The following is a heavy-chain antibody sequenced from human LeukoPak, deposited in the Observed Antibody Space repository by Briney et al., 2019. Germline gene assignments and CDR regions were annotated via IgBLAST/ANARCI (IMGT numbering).Heavy chain of an antibody. J-gene: IGHJ4*02. V-gene: IGHV3-74*01. D-gene: IGHD1-26*01. CDR3: AKDHGGSYL. CDR2: TNSDGTST. CDR1: AFTFSSNW. Sequence: GGSLRLSCAAAAFTFSSNWMQWDRQAPGEGMVWVSRTNSDGTSTIYADSVKGPLTIARDTATNTMYLQINSQRTARTAVYYCAKDHGGSYLWGQGTLVTDSS.